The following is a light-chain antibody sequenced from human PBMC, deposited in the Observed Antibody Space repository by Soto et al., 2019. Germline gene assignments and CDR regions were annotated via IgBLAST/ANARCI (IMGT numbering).Light chain of an antibody. Sequence: EIVRTQSPGTLSLSPGERVPLSCRSSQRVRSSYLAWYQPKPGQAPSLLIYGASRRATGIPDRFSGSGSGTDFTLAISRLEAEDFAVYYGQHHGDWPRTITIGQAKRREI. J-gene: IGKJ5*01. CDR1: QRVRSSY. CDR3: QHHGDWPRTIT. V-gene: IGKV3-20*01. CDR2: GAS.